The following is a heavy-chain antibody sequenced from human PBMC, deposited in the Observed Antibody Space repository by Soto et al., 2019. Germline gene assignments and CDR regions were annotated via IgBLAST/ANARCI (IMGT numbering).Heavy chain of an antibody. D-gene: IGHD5-12*01. CDR1: GYTFTSYG. Sequence: QVQLVQSGAEVKKPGASVKVSCKASGYTFTSYGISWVRQAPGQGLEWMGWISDYNGNTNYAQKLQGRVTMTTDTSTSTAYMELRSLRSDDTAVYYCARSKVRDGYNSNFDYWGQGTLVTVSS. CDR3: ARSKVRDGYNSNFDY. J-gene: IGHJ4*02. CDR2: ISDYNGNT. V-gene: IGHV1-18*01.